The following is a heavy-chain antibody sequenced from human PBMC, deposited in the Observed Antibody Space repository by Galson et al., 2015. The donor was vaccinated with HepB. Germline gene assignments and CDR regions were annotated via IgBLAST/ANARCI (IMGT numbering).Heavy chain of an antibody. V-gene: IGHV1-24*01. D-gene: IGHD3-10*01. Sequence: SVKVSCKVSGYTLTELSMHWVRQAPGKGLEWMGGFDPEDGETIYAQKFQGRVTMTEDTSTDTAYMELSSLRSEDTAVYYCATTRITSNIDYYYGMDVWGQGTTVTVSS. CDR2: FDPEDGET. CDR3: ATTRITSNIDYYYGMDV. CDR1: GYTLTELS. J-gene: IGHJ6*02.